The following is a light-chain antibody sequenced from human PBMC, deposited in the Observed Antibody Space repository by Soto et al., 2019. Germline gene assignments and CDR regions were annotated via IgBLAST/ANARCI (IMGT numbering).Light chain of an antibody. CDR1: SSHIGSNT. CDR2: SNN. V-gene: IGLV1-44*01. J-gene: IGLJ1*01. CDR3: APWDDSLNGRYV. Sequence: QSALTQPPSASGTPGQRVIISCSGSSSHIGSNTVNWYQQLPGTAPKLLIYSNNQRPSGVPDRFSGSKSGTSASLAISGLQSEDEADYYCAPWDDSLNGRYVFGTGTKVTVL.